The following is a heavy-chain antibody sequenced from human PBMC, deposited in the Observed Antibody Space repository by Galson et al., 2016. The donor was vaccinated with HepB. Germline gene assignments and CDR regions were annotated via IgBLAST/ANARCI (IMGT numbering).Heavy chain of an antibody. CDR1: GGSITSGAYY. V-gene: IGHV4-61*02. Sequence: TLSLTCTVSGGSITSGAYYWSWIRQPAGKGLEWIGRIYTSGSTNYTPSLKSRVTISIDTSKNQFSLRLSSVSAADTAVYFCASVKVGAFIYWGQGSLVAVSS. D-gene: IGHD1-26*01. CDR3: ASVKVGAFIY. CDR2: IYTSGST. J-gene: IGHJ4*02.